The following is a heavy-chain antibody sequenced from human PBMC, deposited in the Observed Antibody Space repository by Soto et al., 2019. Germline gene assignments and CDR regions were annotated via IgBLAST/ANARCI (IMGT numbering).Heavy chain of an antibody. CDR2: IWYDGSNK. V-gene: IGHV3-33*01. CDR1: GFTFSSYG. D-gene: IGHD3-22*01. CDR3: AREYYDSSGATDAYDI. J-gene: IGHJ3*02. Sequence: PGGSLRLSCAASGFTFSSYGMHWVRQAPGTGLEWVAVIWYDGSNKYYADSVKGRFTISRDNSKNTQYLQMNSLRAEDTAVYYCAREYYDSSGATDAYDIWGQGTMVT.